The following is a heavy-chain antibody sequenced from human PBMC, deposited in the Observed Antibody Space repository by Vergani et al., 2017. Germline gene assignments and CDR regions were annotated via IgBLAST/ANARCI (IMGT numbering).Heavy chain of an antibody. CDR2: ISSSSSYI. CDR3: ARQPKQERTIGGAY. CDR1: GFTFSSSS. D-gene: IGHD1-1*01. J-gene: IGHJ4*02. Sequence: EVQLVESGGGLVKPGGSLRLSCAASGFTFSSSSMNWVRQARGKGLEWVSSISSSSSYIYYADSVTGRFTITRDNAKNSLYMQMNSLRAEDTAVYYCARQPKQERTIGGAYWGQGTLVTVSS. V-gene: IGHV3-21*01.